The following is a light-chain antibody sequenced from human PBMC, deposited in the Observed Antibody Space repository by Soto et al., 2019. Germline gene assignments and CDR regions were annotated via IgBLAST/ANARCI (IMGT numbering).Light chain of an antibody. CDR3: LQHNSYPWT. V-gene: IGKV3D-15*01. CDR2: DAS. J-gene: IGKJ1*01. CDR1: QSVRTK. Sequence: EIVMTLSPDTLYVSPGEGATLSCRASQSVRTKLAWYQQKAGQPPRLLIYDASNRATGIPARFTGSGSGTEFTLTISSLQPEDFATYYCLQHNSYPWTFGQGTKVDIK.